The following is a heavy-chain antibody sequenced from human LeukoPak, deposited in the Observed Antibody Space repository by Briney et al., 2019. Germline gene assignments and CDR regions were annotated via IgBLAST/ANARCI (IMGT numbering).Heavy chain of an antibody. CDR3: ARVIGSYGDSAY. J-gene: IGHJ4*02. D-gene: IGHD4-17*01. CDR1: GFTFGSFS. Sequence: PGGSLRLSCAASGFTFGSFSMNWVRQAPGKGLEWIPYITSSSSSTYYADSVKGRFTISRDNAKNSLYLQMNSPRAEDTAAYYCARVIGSYGDSAYWGQGTLVTVSS. V-gene: IGHV3-48*04. CDR2: ITSSSSST.